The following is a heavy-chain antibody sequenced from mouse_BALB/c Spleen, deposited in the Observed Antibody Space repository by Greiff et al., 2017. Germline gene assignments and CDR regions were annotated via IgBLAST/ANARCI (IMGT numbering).Heavy chain of an antibody. Sequence: EVKLVESGGGLVKPGGSLKLSCAASGFTFSDYYMYWVRQTPEKRLEWVATISDGGSYTYYPDSVKGRFTISRDNAKNNLYLQMSSLKSEDTAMYYCAYGSSYYYAMDYWGQGTSVTVSS. D-gene: IGHD1-1*01. V-gene: IGHV5-4*02. CDR2: ISDGGSYT. J-gene: IGHJ4*01. CDR1: GFTFSDYY. CDR3: AYGSSYYYAMDY.